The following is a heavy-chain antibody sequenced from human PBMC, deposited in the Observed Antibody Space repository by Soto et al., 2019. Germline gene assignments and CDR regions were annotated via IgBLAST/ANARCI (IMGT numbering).Heavy chain of an antibody. V-gene: IGHV5-51*01. CDR1: GYSFTSYW. D-gene: IGHD3-16*01. J-gene: IGHJ3*02. Sequence: GESLKISCKGSGYSFTSYWIGWVRQMPGKGLEWMGIIYPGDSDTRYSPSFQGQVTISADKSISTAYLQWSSLKASDTAMYYCARRAYYDYIWGSYHHAGDAFDIWGQGTMVTVS. CDR2: IYPGDSDT. CDR3: ARRAYYDYIWGSYHHAGDAFDI.